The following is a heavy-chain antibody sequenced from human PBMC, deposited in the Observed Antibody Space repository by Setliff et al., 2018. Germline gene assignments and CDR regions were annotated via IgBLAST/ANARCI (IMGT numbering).Heavy chain of an antibody. CDR2: ISSSGRII. D-gene: IGHD3-22*01. Sequence: PGGSLRLSCAASGFTFSDFSINWVRQAPGKGLEWVSSISSSGRIIYYSESVKGRFTISRDNAKNSLYLQMNSLRAEDTAVYYCARDGKDYYDSSGYYFLPYYYYYMDVWGKGTTVTVSS. CDR1: GFTFSDFS. CDR3: ARDGKDYYDSSGYYFLPYYYYYMDV. J-gene: IGHJ6*03. V-gene: IGHV3-21*01.